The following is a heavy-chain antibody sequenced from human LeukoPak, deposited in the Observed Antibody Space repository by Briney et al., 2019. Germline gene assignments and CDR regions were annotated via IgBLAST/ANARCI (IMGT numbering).Heavy chain of an antibody. V-gene: IGHV4-39*07. CDR2: IYYSGST. D-gene: IGHD1-26*01. CDR1: GGSISSSSYY. J-gene: IGHJ3*02. Sequence: SETLSLTCTVSGGSISSSSYYWGWIRQPPGKGLEWIGSIYYSGSTYYNPSLKSRVTISVDTSKNQFSLKLSSVTAADTAVYYCARELFRSGSYRKDAFDIWGQGTMVTVSP. CDR3: ARELFRSGSYRKDAFDI.